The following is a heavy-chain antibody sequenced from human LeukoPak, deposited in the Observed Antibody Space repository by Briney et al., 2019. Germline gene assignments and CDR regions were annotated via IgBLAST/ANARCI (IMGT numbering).Heavy chain of an antibody. Sequence: PSETLSLTCTVSGGSINSGASCWNWIRQHPGEGLEWIGFICDSRNAHYRASLKSRASISLDTSENQFSLKLSSVTAADTAVYYCAVGETGTKVDYWGQGTLVTVSS. CDR2: ICDSRNA. CDR1: GGSINSGASC. J-gene: IGHJ4*02. D-gene: IGHD3-10*01. CDR3: AVGETGTKVDY. V-gene: IGHV4-31*03.